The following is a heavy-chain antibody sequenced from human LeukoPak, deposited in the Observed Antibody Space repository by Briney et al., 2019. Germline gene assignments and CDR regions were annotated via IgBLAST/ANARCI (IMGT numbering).Heavy chain of an antibody. CDR2: ISGRGGST. J-gene: IGHJ4*02. V-gene: IGHV3-23*01. CDR1: GFTFSSYA. D-gene: IGHD2-2*01. CDR3: AKFPPIAVVPAAIAVFDY. Sequence: GGSPRLSCAASGFTFSSYAMSWVRQAPGKGLEWVSAISGRGGSTYYADSVKGRFTISRDNSKNTLYLQMNSLRAEVTAVYYCAKFPPIAVVPAAIAVFDYWGQGTLVTVFS.